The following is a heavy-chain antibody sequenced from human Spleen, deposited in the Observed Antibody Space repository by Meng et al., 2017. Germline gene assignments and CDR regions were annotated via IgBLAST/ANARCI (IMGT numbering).Heavy chain of an antibody. CDR3: ARNLVGSSLDY. CDR1: GGSISTRDG. V-gene: IGHV4-4*02. CDR2: IYHSGRA. J-gene: IGHJ4*02. D-gene: IGHD1-14*01. Sequence: QVPLQGSGPGLVKPSGTLSFTCAGSGGSISTRDGWTWVRQPPGKGLEWIGEIYHSGRANYIPTPKSRVPISVDKSKNQFSLDLRSVIAADTAVYFCARNLVGSSLDYWGQGTLVTVSS.